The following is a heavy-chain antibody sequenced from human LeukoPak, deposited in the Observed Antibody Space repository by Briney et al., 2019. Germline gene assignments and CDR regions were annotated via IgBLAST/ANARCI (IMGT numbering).Heavy chain of an antibody. D-gene: IGHD1-26*01. J-gene: IGHJ3*02. V-gene: IGHV3-30*18. Sequence: GGSLRLSCAASGFTFSSYGMHWVRQAPGKGLEWVAVISYDGSNKYYADSVEGRFTISRDNSKNTLYLQMNSLRAEDTAVYYCAKDRGPVGATGAFDIWGQGTMVTVSS. CDR2: ISYDGSNK. CDR1: GFTFSSYG. CDR3: AKDRGPVGATGAFDI.